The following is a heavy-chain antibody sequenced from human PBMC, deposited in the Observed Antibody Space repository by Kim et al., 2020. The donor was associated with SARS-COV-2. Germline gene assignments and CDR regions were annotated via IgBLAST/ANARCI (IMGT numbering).Heavy chain of an antibody. D-gene: IGHD3-10*01. J-gene: IGHJ4*02. CDR3: ARGLGFGERPDFDY. CDR1: GGSISSGCYY. Sequence: SETLSLTCTVSGGSISSGCYYWSWIRQHPGKGLEWIGYIYYSGSTYYNPSLKSRVTISVDTSKNQFSLKLSSVTAADTAVYYCARGLGFGERPDFDYWGQGTLVTVSS. CDR2: IYYSGST. V-gene: IGHV4-31*03.